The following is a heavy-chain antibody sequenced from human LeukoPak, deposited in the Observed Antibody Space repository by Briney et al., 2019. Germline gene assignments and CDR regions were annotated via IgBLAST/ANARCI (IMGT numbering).Heavy chain of an antibody. D-gene: IGHD3-22*01. CDR3: ARQGDSSGDDRDY. CDR1: GGSISSYY. CDR2: IYYSGST. J-gene: IGHJ4*02. V-gene: IGHV4-39*01. Sequence: SETLSLTCTVSGGSISSYYWGWIRQPPGKGLEWIGSIYYSGSTYYNPSLKSRVTISVDTSKNQFSLKLSSVTAADTAVYYCARQGDSSGDDRDYWGQGTLVTVSS.